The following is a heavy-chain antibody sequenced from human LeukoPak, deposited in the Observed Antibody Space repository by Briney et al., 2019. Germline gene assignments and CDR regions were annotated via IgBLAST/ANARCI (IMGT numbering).Heavy chain of an antibody. CDR1: GFTFSSYW. CDR3: ARDQAPDGRVWFDP. CDR2: IKQDGSEK. V-gene: IGHV3-7*01. J-gene: IGHJ5*02. Sequence: GGSLRLSCAASGFTFSSYWMSWVRQAPGKGLEWVANIKQDGSEKYYVDSVKGRFTISRDNAKNSLYLQMNSLRAEDTAVYYCARDQAPDGRVWFDPWGQGTLVTVSS. D-gene: IGHD5-24*01.